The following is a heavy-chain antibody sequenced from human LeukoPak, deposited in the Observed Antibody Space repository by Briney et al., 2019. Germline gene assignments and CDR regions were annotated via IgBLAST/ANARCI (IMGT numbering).Heavy chain of an antibody. CDR1: GFTFSNYW. CDR3: ARGGWTSPFDY. V-gene: IGHV3-7*01. J-gene: IGHJ4*02. Sequence: GGSLRLSCAASGFTFSNYWMSWVRQAPGKGLEWVANIKQDGSEKYFVDSVKGRFTFSRDNAENSLYLLMNSLRAEDTAIYYCARGGWTSPFDYWGQGTLVTVSS. CDR2: IKQDGSEK. D-gene: IGHD6-19*01.